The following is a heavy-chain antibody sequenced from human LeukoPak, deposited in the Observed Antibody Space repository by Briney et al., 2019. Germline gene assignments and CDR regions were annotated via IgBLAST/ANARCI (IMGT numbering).Heavy chain of an antibody. J-gene: IGHJ4*02. CDR3: ARDRDWSFDY. CDR1: GFSCRGNG. Sequence: GRALRLCCASSGFSCRGNGMNWLRQAPGKGQEWVSNIRGSSGGMNYADSVKGRFTISRDNAKNSLYLEMSSLRVEDTAVYYCARDRDWSFDYWGLGTLVSVSS. D-gene: IGHD3-9*01. V-gene: IGHV3-48*04. CDR2: IRGSSGGM.